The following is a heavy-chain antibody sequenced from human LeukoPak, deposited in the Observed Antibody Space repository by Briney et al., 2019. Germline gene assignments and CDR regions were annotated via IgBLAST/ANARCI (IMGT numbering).Heavy chain of an antibody. Sequence: PGGSLRLSCAASGFTFSSYAMHWVRQAPGKGLEWVAVISYDGSNKYYADSVKGRFTISRDNSKNTLYLQMNSLRAEDTAVYYCAKDKLLGYDFWSGYSYYFDYWGQGTLVTVSS. V-gene: IGHV3-30-3*01. CDR1: GFTFSSYA. CDR2: ISYDGSNK. CDR3: AKDKLLGYDFWSGYSYYFDY. D-gene: IGHD3-3*01. J-gene: IGHJ4*02.